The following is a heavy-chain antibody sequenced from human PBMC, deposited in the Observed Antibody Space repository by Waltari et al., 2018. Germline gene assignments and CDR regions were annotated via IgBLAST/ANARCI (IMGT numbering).Heavy chain of an antibody. Sequence: QVQLVESGGGVVQPGRSLRLSCTTAGSAFSDLGMHWGRRSPGKGLDWVALISYDGRNEYYADSVKGRFSISRDNSKNILYLQMNSLTPDDTAMYYCSSTPDRPHVYGDDGDFFDYWGQGTLVTVSS. V-gene: IGHV3-30*03. D-gene: IGHD4-17*01. CDR2: ISYDGRNE. CDR1: GSAFSDLG. J-gene: IGHJ4*02. CDR3: SSTPDRPHVYGDDGDFFDY.